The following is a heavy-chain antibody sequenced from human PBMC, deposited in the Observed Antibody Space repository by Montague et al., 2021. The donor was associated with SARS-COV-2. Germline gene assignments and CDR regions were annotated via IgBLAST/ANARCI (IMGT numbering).Heavy chain of an antibody. CDR1: GSSISSGSYY. J-gene: IGHJ4*02. Sequence: TLSLTCTVSGSSISSGSYYWSWIRQPAGKGLEWIGRIYISGTTNYNPSLKSRVTISVDTSKNQFSLKLSSVTAADTAVYYCARGGGSGGQRANHFDYWGQGTLVTVSS. D-gene: IGHD2-15*01. V-gene: IGHV4-61*02. CDR2: IYISGTT. CDR3: ARGGGSGGQRANHFDY.